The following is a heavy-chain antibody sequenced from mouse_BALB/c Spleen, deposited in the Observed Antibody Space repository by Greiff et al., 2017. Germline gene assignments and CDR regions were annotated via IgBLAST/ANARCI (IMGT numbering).Heavy chain of an antibody. D-gene: IGHD2-3*01. Sequence: VQGVESGAELVRPGSSVKISCKASGYAFSSYWMNWVKQRPGQGLEWIGQIYPGDGDTNYNGKFKGKATLTADKSSSTAYMQLSSLTSEDSAVYFCAREGGYDPYAMDYWGQGTSVTVSS. J-gene: IGHJ4*01. V-gene: IGHV1-80*01. CDR3: AREGGYDPYAMDY. CDR1: GYAFSSYW. CDR2: IYPGDGDT.